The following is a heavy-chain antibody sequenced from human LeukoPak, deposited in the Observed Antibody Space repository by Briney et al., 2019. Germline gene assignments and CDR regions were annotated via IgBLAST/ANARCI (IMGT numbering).Heavy chain of an antibody. V-gene: IGHV5-51*01. CDR2: IYPADSDT. CDR1: GYTFASYW. J-gene: IGHJ4*02. CDR3: ARQGCSGGSCYSGLIVDY. D-gene: IGHD2-15*01. Sequence: GESLKISCKGSGYTFASYWIGWVRQMPGKGLEWMGIIYPADSDTRYSPSFQGQVSISADTSISTAYLQWSSLKASDTAMYYCARQGCSGGSCYSGLIVDYGGQGTLVTVSS.